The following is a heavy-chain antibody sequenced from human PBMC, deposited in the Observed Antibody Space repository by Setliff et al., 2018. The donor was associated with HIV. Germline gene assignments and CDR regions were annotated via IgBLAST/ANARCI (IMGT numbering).Heavy chain of an antibody. CDR3: ARDLREVGGGSYADY. CDR1: GGSISSSSSY. CDR2: INNSGRI. V-gene: IGHV4-31*03. J-gene: IGHJ4*02. D-gene: IGHD1-26*01. Sequence: SETLSLTCIVSGGSISSSSSYWSWIRQHPGKGLEWIAYINNSGRIYYNPSLKSRVTISVDTFKNQFSLKLSPVTAADTAVYYCARDLREVGGGSYADYWGQGTLVTVSS.